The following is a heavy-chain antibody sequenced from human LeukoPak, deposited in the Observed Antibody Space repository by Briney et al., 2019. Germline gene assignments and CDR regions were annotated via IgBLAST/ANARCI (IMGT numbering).Heavy chain of an antibody. CDR1: GFTFSTYG. V-gene: IGHV3-23*01. CDR3: AKGLERESRLDS. Sequence: GGSLRLSCAASGFTFSTYGMSWVRQAPGKGLEWVSSISGSGGNTYYADSVRGRFTISTDNSKNTLYLQMNSLRAEDTALYYCAKGLERESRLDSWGQGTLVTVSS. J-gene: IGHJ4*02. D-gene: IGHD1-1*01. CDR2: ISGSGGNT.